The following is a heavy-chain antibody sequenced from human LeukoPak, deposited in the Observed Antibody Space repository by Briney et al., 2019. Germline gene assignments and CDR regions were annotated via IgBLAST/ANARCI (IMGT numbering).Heavy chain of an antibody. CDR1: GGSISSYNYY. V-gene: IGHV4-39*01. D-gene: IGHD6-19*01. CDR2: IHYTGSA. J-gene: IGHJ3*02. Sequence: SETLSLTCTVSGGSISSYNYYWGWIRQPPGKGLEWIGIIHYTGSAYYNPSLKSRVTISVDTSKNQFSLKLSSVTAADTAVYYCARLPLTEYISGYSDMWGQGTMVTVSS. CDR3: ARLPLTEYISGYSDM.